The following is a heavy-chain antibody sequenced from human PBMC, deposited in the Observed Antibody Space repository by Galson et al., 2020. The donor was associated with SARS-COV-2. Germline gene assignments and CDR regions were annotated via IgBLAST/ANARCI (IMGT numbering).Heavy chain of an antibody. Sequence: ASETLSLTCTVSGGSISSSSYYWGRNRQPQGKGLEWIRSNYYSGSTYYNPSLKRRVTISVDTSKNQFSLKLSSVTAADTAVYYCASQIDDCGGDCYPPHNWFDPWGQGTLVTGSS. J-gene: IGHJ5*02. CDR2: NYYSGST. CDR3: ASQIDDCGGDCYPPHNWFDP. V-gene: IGHV4-39*01. CDR1: GGSISSSSYY. D-gene: IGHD2-21*02.